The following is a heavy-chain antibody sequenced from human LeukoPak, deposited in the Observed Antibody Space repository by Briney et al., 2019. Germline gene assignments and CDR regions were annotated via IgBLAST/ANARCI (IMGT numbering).Heavy chain of an antibody. Sequence: GGSLRLSCAASGFTFSSYSMNWVRQAPGKGLEWVSYISSGSSTIYYADSVKGRFTISRDNAKNSLCLQMNSLRDEDTAVYYCARENIVVVTAIREAFDIWGQETMVTVSS. CDR3: ARENIVVVTAIREAFDI. CDR1: GFTFSSYS. J-gene: IGHJ3*02. D-gene: IGHD2-21*02. CDR2: ISSGSSTI. V-gene: IGHV3-48*02.